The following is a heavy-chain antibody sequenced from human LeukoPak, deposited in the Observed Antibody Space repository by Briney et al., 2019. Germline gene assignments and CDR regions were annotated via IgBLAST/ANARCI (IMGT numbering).Heavy chain of an antibody. CDR2: IKQDGSEK. J-gene: IGHJ4*02. CDR1: GFTFSSYW. D-gene: IGHD5-24*01. Sequence: PGGSLRLSCAASGFTFSSYWMSWVRQAPGKGLEWVANIKQDGSEKYYVDSVKGRFTISRDNSKSTLYPQMNSLRAEDTAVYYCAKESIEMPTSYLDYWGQGTLVTVSS. CDR3: AKESIEMPTSYLDY. V-gene: IGHV3-7*03.